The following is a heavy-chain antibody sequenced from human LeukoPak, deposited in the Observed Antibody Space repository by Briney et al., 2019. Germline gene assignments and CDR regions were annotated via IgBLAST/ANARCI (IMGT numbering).Heavy chain of an antibody. CDR3: ARRMIGIRFDP. D-gene: IGHD3-22*01. CDR1: GGSISSSSYY. V-gene: IGHV4-39*01. J-gene: IGHJ5*02. CDR2: IYYSGSV. Sequence: SETLSLTCTVSGGSISSSSYYWGWIRQPPGKGLEWIASIYYSGSVHYNPSLKSRVTMSVDTSKNQFSLNLRSVAAADTAVYYCARRMIGIRFDPWGQGTLVTVSS.